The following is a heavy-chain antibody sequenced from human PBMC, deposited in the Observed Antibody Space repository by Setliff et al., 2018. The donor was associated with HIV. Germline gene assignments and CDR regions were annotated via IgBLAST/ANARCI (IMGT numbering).Heavy chain of an antibody. V-gene: IGHV1-69*05. J-gene: IGHJ4*02. D-gene: IGHD6-19*01. Sequence: ASVKVSCKASGYTFTDNYIHWVRQAPGQGLEWMGGIIPIFGTANYAQKFQGRVTITTDESTSTAYMELSSLRSEDTAVYYCGTVRIAVPDDFDFWGQGTLVTVS. CDR1: GYTFTDNY. CDR2: IIPIFGTA. CDR3: GTVRIAVPDDFDF.